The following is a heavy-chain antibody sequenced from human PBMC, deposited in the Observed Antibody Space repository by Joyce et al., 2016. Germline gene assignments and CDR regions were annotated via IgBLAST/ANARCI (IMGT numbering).Heavy chain of an antibody. Sequence: HLQESGPGLVKPSETLSLTCTISGDSFSDTSYYWSWIPMPPGKGLEWLGFIYNGATTHYNPSLECRLSISSGAAKKQFSLRLTSVTSADTAVYYCATSLPSRVGGFQFFGLDVWGQGTTVIVS. V-gene: IGHV4-61*01. CDR3: ATSLPSRVGGFQFFGLDV. J-gene: IGHJ6*02. CDR2: IYNGATT. D-gene: IGHD3-10*01. CDR1: GDSFSDTSYY.